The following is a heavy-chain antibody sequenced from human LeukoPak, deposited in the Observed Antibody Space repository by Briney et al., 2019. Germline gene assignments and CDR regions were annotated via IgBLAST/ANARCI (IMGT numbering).Heavy chain of an antibody. Sequence: SETLSLSCTVSGYSISSGYYWGWIRQPPGKGLEWIGSIYHSGSSYYNPSLKSRVTISVDTSKNQFSLKLSSVTAADTAVYYCARVPGTFDYWGQGTLVTVSS. V-gene: IGHV4-38-2*02. J-gene: IGHJ4*02. CDR2: IYHSGSS. CDR3: ARVPGTFDY. CDR1: GYSISSGYY.